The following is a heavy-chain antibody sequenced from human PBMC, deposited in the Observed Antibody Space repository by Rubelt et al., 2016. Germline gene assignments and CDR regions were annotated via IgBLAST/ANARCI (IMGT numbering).Heavy chain of an antibody. CDR3: ARDCPYSSSSVYFDY. J-gene: IGHJ4*02. Sequence: EWVSAISGSGGSTYYADSVKGRFTISRDNSKNTLYLQMNSLRAEDTAVYYCARDCPYSSSSVYFDYWGQGTLVTVSS. CDR2: ISGSGGST. V-gene: IGHV3-23*01. D-gene: IGHD6-6*01.